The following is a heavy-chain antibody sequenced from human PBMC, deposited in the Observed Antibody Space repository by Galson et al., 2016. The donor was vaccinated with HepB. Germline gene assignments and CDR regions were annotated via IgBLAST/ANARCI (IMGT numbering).Heavy chain of an antibody. CDR1: GFTFSSYV. J-gene: IGHJ4*02. Sequence: SLRLSCAASGFTFSSYVMSWVRQAPGKGLEWVSTISGSGGTTWYAGSVKGRLTISRDNSKNTLYLQMNSLRAEDTAVYYCAKRPEGGSGLTFAYWGQGTLVTVSS. CDR3: AKRPEGGSGLTFAY. CDR2: ISGSGGTT. D-gene: IGHD6-19*01. V-gene: IGHV3-23*01.